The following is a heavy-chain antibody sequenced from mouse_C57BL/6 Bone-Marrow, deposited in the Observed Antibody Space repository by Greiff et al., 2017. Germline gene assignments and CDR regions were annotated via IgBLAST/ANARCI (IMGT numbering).Heavy chain of an antibody. CDR1: GYTFTSYW. CDR3: ARYYYGSSAWFAY. J-gene: IGHJ3*01. D-gene: IGHD1-1*01. Sequence: QVQLQQSGAELVKPGASVKLSCKASGYTFTSYWMHWVKQRPGQGLEWIGMIHPNSGSTNYNEKFKSKATLTVVKSSSTAYMQLSSLTSEDSAVYYCARYYYGSSAWFAYWGQGTLVTVSA. V-gene: IGHV1-64*01. CDR2: IHPNSGST.